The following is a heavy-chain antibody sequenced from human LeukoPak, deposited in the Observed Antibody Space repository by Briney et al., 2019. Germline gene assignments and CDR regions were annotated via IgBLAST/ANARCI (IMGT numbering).Heavy chain of an antibody. Sequence: PSETLSLTCTVSGGSISSYYWSWIRQPPGKGLEWIGYIYYSGSTNYNPSLKSRVTISVDTSKNQFSLKLSSVTAADTAVYYCARVLSRCTNGVCYLDAFGIWGQGTMVTVSS. D-gene: IGHD2-8*01. CDR1: GGSISSYY. V-gene: IGHV4-59*01. J-gene: IGHJ3*02. CDR2: IYYSGST. CDR3: ARVLSRCTNGVCYLDAFGI.